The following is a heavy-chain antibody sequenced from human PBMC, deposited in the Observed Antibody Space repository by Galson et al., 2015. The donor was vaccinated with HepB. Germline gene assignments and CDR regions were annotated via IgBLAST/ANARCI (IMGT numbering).Heavy chain of an antibody. CDR1: GFTFDDYA. CDR3: AKDRGGIHYYGMDV. CDR2: ISWNSGSI. Sequence: SLRLSCAASGFTFDDYAMHWVRQAPGKGLEWVSGISWNSGSIGYADSVKGRFTISRDNAKNSLYLQMNSLRAEDTALYYCAKDRGGIHYYGMDVWGQGTTVTVSS. V-gene: IGHV3-9*01. D-gene: IGHD2-15*01. J-gene: IGHJ6*02.